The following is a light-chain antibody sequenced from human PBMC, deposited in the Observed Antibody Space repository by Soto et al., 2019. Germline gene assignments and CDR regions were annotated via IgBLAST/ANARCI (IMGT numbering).Light chain of an antibody. J-gene: IGKJ5*01. V-gene: IGKV1-39*01. CDR2: AAS. Sequence: DLQITHAHSILSASVLYRVATTCRASHDIGTFLNWYQQRPGEAPKLLIFAASNLKSGVPFRFSGSGSGTEFTLTISSLQPEDFATYYCQKNFSSPSITFGQGTRLETK. CDR3: QKNFSSPSIT. CDR1: HDIGTF.